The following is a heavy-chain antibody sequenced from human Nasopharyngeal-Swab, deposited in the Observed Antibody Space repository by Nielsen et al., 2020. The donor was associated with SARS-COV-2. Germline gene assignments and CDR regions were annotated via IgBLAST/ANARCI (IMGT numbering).Heavy chain of an antibody. D-gene: IGHD3-10*01. CDR2: ISSSSSYI. CDR1: GFTFSSYS. J-gene: IGHJ4*02. Sequence: GESLKISCATSGFTFSSYSMNWVRQAPGKGLEWVSSISSSSSYIYYADSVKGRFTISRDNSNNTLYLQMDSLRAEDTAVYYCAKDVFSGSYNYFDCWGQGTLVTVSS. V-gene: IGHV3-21*04. CDR3: AKDVFSGSYNYFDC.